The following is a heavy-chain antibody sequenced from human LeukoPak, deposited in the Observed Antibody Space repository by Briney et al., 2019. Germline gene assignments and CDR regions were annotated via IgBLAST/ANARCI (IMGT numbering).Heavy chain of an antibody. CDR3: TTTYDSSGYYSLYDAFDI. Sequence: PGGSLRLSCAASGFTFSSYAMHWVRQAPGKGLEWVAVISYDGSNKYYAGSVKGRFTISRDNSKNTLYLQMNSLRAEDTAVYYGTTTYDSSGYYSLYDAFDIWGQGTMVTVSS. D-gene: IGHD3-22*01. CDR2: ISYDGSNK. J-gene: IGHJ3*02. V-gene: IGHV3-30*04. CDR1: GFTFSSYA.